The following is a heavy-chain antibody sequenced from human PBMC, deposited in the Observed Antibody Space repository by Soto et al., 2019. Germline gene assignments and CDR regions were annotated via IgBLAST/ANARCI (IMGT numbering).Heavy chain of an antibody. V-gene: IGHV4-59*12. D-gene: IGHD1-26*01. J-gene: IGHJ6*02. CDR1: GGSITNYY. Sequence: QVQLQELGPGLVKPSETLSLMCTVSGGSITNYYWSWIRQSPAKGLEWIGYVSDSGSTKYNTSLKSRVTISVDTSKNQFSLKLTSLTAADTAVYYCARERVGHSAMDVWGQGTTVTVSS. CDR2: VSDSGST. CDR3: ARERVGHSAMDV.